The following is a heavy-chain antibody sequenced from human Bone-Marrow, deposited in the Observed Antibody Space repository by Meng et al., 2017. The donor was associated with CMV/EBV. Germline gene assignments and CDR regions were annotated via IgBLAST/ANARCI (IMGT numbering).Heavy chain of an antibody. CDR3: ARDGTYYGMDG. J-gene: IGHJ6*02. Sequence: GVYLRLSCAASGFTFSRYAMHWVRQAPGKGLEWVAVISHDGSNKYYADSVKGRFTVSRDNSKNTLYLQMNSLRAEDTAVYYCARDGTYYGMDGWGQGTTVTVSS. CDR1: GFTFSRYA. V-gene: IGHV3-30*14. CDR2: ISHDGSNK.